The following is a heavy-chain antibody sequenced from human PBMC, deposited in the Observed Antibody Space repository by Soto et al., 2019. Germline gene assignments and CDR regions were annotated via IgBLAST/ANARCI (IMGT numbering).Heavy chain of an antibody. Sequence: GSLRLSCAASGFTFSSSEMYWVRQAPGKGLEWISYIHPGGQTIFYAESVKGRFTISRDNAKHSVYLQMNSLRAEDTAVYYCARRGSRWGRGTKVTVSS. J-gene: IGHJ3*01. D-gene: IGHD2-15*01. CDR2: IHPGGQTI. CDR3: ARRGSR. CDR1: GFTFSSSE. V-gene: IGHV3-48*03.